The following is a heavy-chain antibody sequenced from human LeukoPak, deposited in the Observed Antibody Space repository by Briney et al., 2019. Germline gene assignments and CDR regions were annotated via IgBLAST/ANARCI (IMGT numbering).Heavy chain of an antibody. J-gene: IGHJ4*02. V-gene: IGHV4-39*07. CDR1: GGSISSSSYY. CDR3: ARDTGYRIAAAGVLDY. CDR2: IYYSGST. D-gene: IGHD6-13*01. Sequence: SETLSLTCTVSGGSISSSSYYWGWIRQPPGKGLEWIGSIYYSGSTYYNPSLKSRVTISVDTSKNQFSLKLSSVTAADTAVYYCARDTGYRIAAAGVLDYWGQGTLVTVSS.